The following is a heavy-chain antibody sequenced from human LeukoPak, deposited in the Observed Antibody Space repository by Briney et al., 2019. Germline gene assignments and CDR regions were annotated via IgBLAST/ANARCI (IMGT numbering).Heavy chain of an antibody. J-gene: IGHJ5*02. CDR2: ISDSGST. V-gene: IGHV4-59*08. D-gene: IGHD2-15*01. CDR1: GGSITNYN. Sequence: KPSETLSLTCTVSGGSITNYNWNWIRQPPGKRLEWIGYISDSGSTNYNPSLQSRVTISVDTSKNQFSLKLSSVTASDTAVYYCARRRVGDLTVGSDTWFDPWGQGALVTVSS. CDR3: ARRRVGDLTVGSDTWFDP.